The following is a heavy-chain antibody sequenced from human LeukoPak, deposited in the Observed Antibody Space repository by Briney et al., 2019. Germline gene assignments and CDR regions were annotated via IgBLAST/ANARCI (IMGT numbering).Heavy chain of an antibody. CDR3: AREDPQTTVPEGMDV. CDR2: IYYSGTT. Sequence: SETLSLTCTVSGVSISHYYWSWVRQSPGKGREWLGYIYYSGTTTYTPSLKRRVTISVDTSRNHFSLQLRSVTAADTAVYYCAREDPQTTVPEGMDVWGQGTTVIVSS. D-gene: IGHD4-17*01. CDR1: GVSISHYY. J-gene: IGHJ6*02. V-gene: IGHV4-59*01.